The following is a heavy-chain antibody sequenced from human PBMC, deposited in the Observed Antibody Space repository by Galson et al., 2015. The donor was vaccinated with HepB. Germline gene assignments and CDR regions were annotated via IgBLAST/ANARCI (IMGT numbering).Heavy chain of an antibody. J-gene: IGHJ3*02. CDR3: ARELGITIFGVVDAFDI. CDR1: GFTFSSYW. Sequence: SLRLSCAASGFTFSSYWMSWVRQAPGKGLEWVANIKQDGSEKYYVDSVKGRFTISRDNAKNSLYLQMNSLRAEDTAVYYCARELGITIFGVVDAFDIWGQGTMVTVSS. D-gene: IGHD3-3*01. V-gene: IGHV3-7*01. CDR2: IKQDGSEK.